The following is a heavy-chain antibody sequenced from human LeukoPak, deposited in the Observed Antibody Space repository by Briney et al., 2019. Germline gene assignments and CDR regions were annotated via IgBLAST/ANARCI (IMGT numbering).Heavy chain of an antibody. V-gene: IGHV4-59*01. D-gene: IGHD6-13*01. CDR2: IYYSGST. J-gene: IGHJ4*02. Sequence: SDTLSLTCTVSGGSISSYYWSWIRQPPGKGLEWIGYIYYSGSTNYNPSLKSRVTISVDTSKNQFSLKLSSVTAADTAVYYCARGPTAGDPFYYFDYWGQGTLVTVSS. CDR1: GGSISSYY. CDR3: ARGPTAGDPFYYFDY.